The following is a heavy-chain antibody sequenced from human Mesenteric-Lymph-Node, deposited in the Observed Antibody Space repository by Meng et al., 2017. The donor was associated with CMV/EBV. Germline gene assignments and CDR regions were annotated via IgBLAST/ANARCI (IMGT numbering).Heavy chain of an antibody. CDR3: ARETFYSYSSGHYFAH. Sequence: GYYFSAYYISCVRQSPGHGLEWVGRIYPTSGGTNYAQMFKGRVTMPRATSISTAYMELTSLRSDDTAVYYCARETFYSYSSGHYFAHWGQGTLVTVSS. D-gene: IGHD2/OR15-2a*01. J-gene: IGHJ4*02. CDR2: IYPTSGGT. CDR1: GYYFSAYY. V-gene: IGHV1-2*06.